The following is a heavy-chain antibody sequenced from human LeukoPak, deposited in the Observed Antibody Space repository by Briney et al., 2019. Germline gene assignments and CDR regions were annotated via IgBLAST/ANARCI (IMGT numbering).Heavy chain of an antibody. CDR2: ISGENDNS. V-gene: IGHV1-18*01. CDR3: ARGVAGTCRSSSCYANWFDP. J-gene: IGHJ5*02. CDR1: GHTFATYG. Sequence: ASVKVSCKASGHTFATYGVTWVRQAPGQGLERMGRISGENDNSMFAQKFRGRLIVTIDTSTTTSYMELRSLKYDDTAIFYCARGVAGTCRSSSCYANWFDPWGQGTLVTVSS. D-gene: IGHD2-2*01.